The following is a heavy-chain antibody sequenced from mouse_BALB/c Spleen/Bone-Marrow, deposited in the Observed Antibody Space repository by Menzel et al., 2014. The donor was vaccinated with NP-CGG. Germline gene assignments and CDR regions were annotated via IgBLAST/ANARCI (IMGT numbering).Heavy chain of an antibody. V-gene: IGHV1-69*02. Sequence: QVHVKQSGAELVRPGASVKLSCKASGYTFTSYWINWVKQRPGQGLEWIGNIYPSDSYTNYNQKFKDKATLTVDNSSSTAYMQLSSPTSEDSAVYYCTRDDGSFAYWGQGTLVTVSA. J-gene: IGHJ3*01. D-gene: IGHD1-1*02. CDR1: GYTFTSYW. CDR2: IYPSDSYT. CDR3: TRDDGSFAY.